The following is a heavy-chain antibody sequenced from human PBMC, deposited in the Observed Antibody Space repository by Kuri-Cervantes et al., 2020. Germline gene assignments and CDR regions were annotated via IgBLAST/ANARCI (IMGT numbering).Heavy chain of an antibody. D-gene: IGHD2-15*01. CDR2: IYSGGST. CDR3: ATALGYCSGGSCREDDY. J-gene: IGHJ4*02. Sequence: GGSLRLSCAASGFTVSSNYMSWVRQAPGKGLEWVSVIYSGGSTYYADSVKGRFTISRDNSKNTLYLQMNSLRAEDTAVYYCATALGYCSGGSCREDDYWGQGTLVTVSS. V-gene: IGHV3-66*01. CDR1: GFTVSSNY.